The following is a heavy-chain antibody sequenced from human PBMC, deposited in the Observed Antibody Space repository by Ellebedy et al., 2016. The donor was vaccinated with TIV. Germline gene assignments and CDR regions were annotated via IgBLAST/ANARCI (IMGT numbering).Heavy chain of an antibody. Sequence: SVKVSCXASGGTFSSYAISWVRQAPGQGLEWMGGIIPIFGTANYAQKFQGRVTITADESTSTAYMELSSLRSEDTAVYYCARDIGEVGATNYYGMDVWGQGTTVTVSS. CDR1: GGTFSSYA. CDR3: ARDIGEVGATNYYGMDV. J-gene: IGHJ6*02. V-gene: IGHV1-69*13. D-gene: IGHD1-26*01. CDR2: IIPIFGTA.